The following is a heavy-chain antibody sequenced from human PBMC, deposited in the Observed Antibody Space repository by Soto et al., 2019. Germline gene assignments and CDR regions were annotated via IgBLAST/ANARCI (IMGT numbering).Heavy chain of an antibody. CDR1: GYSFTSYW. V-gene: IGHV5-10-1*01. CDR2: IDPSDSYT. D-gene: IGHD5-12*01. CDR3: ASTTWLRSHYYGMGV. J-gene: IGHJ6*02. Sequence: PGEALKISCKGSGYSFTSYWISWVRQMPGKGLEWMGRIDPSDSYTNYSPSFQGHVTISADKSISNAYLQWSSLKASDTAMYYCASTTWLRSHYYGMGVRGQGTTVTVSS.